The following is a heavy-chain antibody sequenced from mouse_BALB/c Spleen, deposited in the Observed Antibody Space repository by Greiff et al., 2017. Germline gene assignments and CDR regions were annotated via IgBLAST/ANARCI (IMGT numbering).Heavy chain of an antibody. J-gene: IGHJ4*01. CDR1: GFTFSSYT. Sequence: EVKLMESGGGLVKPGGSLKLSCAASGFTFSSYTMSWVRQTPEKRLEWVATISSGGSYTYYPDSVKGRFTISRDNAKNTLYLQMSSLKSEDTAMYYCTRVPTGTAMDYWGQGTSVTVSS. D-gene: IGHD4-1*02. V-gene: IGHV5-6-4*01. CDR2: ISSGGSYT. CDR3: TRVPTGTAMDY.